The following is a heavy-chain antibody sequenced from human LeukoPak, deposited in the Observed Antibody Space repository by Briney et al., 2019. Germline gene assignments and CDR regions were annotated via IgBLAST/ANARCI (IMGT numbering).Heavy chain of an antibody. V-gene: IGHV3-64*01. J-gene: IGHJ6*03. CDR1: GFIFSSYA. Sequence: PGGSLRLSCAASGFIFSSYAMHWVRQAPGKGLEYVSAISNNGGSTYYANSVKGRFTISRDNSKNTLYLQMGSLRAEDMAVYYCARGNWGYYYYTDVWGKGTTVTVSS. CDR2: ISNNGGST. CDR3: ARGNWGYYYYTDV. D-gene: IGHD3-16*01.